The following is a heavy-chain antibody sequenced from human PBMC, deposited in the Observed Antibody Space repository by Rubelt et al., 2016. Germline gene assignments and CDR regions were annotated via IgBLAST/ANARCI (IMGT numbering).Heavy chain of an antibody. CDR1: GFAFTSYA. J-gene: IGHJ4*02. Sequence: GGGLVKPGGSLRLSCAASGFAFTSYAMHWVRQAPGKGLEWVAVISYDGSNKHYADSVKGRFTISRDSSVNTLYLQMNSLRAEDTAVYYCAKSAKAYYSSSEIDYWGQGTLVTVSS. CDR2: ISYDGSNK. D-gene: IGHD6-19*01. CDR3: AKSAKAYYSSSEIDY. V-gene: IGHV3-30*04.